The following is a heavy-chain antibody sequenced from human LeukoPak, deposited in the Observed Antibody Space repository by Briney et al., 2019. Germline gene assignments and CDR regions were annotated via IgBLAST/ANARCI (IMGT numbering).Heavy chain of an antibody. CDR2: MNPNSANT. J-gene: IGHJ6*02. CDR3: ASRATKALTGYYKGMDV. D-gene: IGHD3-9*01. CDR1: GYTFTSYD. V-gene: IGHV1-8*01. Sequence: GASVKVSCKASGYTFTSYDINWVRQATGQGLEWMGWMNPNSANTGYAQKFQGRVTMTRNISISTAYMELTSLRSEDTAVYYCASRATKALTGYYKGMDVWGQGTTVTASS.